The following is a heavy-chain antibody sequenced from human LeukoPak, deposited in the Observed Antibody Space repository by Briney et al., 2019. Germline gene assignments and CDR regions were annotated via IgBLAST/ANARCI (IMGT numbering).Heavy chain of an antibody. V-gene: IGHV3-7*01. Sequence: GGSLRLSXAASGFTFSSYWMSWVRQAPGKGLEWVANIKQDGSEKYYVDSVKGRFTISRDNAKNSLYLQMNSLRAEDTAVYYCARDSDSGWYYFDYWGQGTLVTVSS. CDR1: GFTFSSYW. CDR2: IKQDGSEK. J-gene: IGHJ4*02. CDR3: ARDSDSGWYYFDY. D-gene: IGHD6-19*01.